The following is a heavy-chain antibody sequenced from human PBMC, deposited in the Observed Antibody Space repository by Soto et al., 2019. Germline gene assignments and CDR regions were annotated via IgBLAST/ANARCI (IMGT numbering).Heavy chain of an antibody. CDR1: GGSISSGGYY. CDR3: ARDGQRSDRMDV. CDR2: IYYSGST. J-gene: IGHJ6*02. V-gene: IGHV4-31*03. Sequence: PSETLSLTCTVSGGSISSGGYYWSWIRQHPGKCLEWIGYIYYSGSTYYNPSLKSRVTISVDTSKNQFSLKLSSVTAADTAVYYCARDGQRSDRMDVWGQGTTVTVSS.